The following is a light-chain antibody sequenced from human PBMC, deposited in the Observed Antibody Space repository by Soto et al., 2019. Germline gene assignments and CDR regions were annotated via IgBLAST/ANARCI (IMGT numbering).Light chain of an antibody. CDR3: QQYSRCST. Sequence: DIQVTQSPSTLSASVGDRVTITCRANQTISSWLAWYQQKPGMAPKLLIYKASTLQSGVPSRFSGSGSGTEFTLTISSLQPDDFATYYCQQYSRCSTFGQGTKVELK. V-gene: IGKV1-5*03. J-gene: IGKJ1*01. CDR2: KAS. CDR1: QTISSW.